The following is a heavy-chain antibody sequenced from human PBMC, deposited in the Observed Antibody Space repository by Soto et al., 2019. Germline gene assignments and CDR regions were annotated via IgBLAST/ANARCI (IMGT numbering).Heavy chain of an antibody. CDR3: ALSPPPPDSSGHYGMDV. V-gene: IGHV1-2*04. Sequence: ASVKVSCKASGYTFTGYYMHWLRQAPGQVLEWMGWINPNSGGTNYAQKFQGWVTMTRDTSISTAYMELSRLRSDDTAVYYCALSPPPPDSSGHYGMDVWGQGTTVTVS. J-gene: IGHJ6*02. D-gene: IGHD6-19*01. CDR2: INPNSGGT. CDR1: GYTFTGYY.